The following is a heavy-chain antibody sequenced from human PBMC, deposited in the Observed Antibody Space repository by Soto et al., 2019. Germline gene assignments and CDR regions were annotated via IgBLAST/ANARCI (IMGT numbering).Heavy chain of an antibody. CDR3: AKTAVAGTTGVPNFDY. J-gene: IGHJ4*02. D-gene: IGHD6-19*01. CDR2: IGGRGDST. Sequence: GGSLRFSCAASGFTFSSYAMSWVRQAPGKGLEWVSTIGGRGDSTYYADSVKGRFTISRDNSKKTLYLQMNSLRAEDTAIYYCAKTAVAGTTGVPNFDYWGQGTLVTVSS. CDR1: GFTFSSYA. V-gene: IGHV3-23*01.